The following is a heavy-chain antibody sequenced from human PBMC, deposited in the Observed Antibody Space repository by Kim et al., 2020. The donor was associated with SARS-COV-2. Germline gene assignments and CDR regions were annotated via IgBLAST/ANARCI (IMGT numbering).Heavy chain of an antibody. D-gene: IGHD2-2*01. Sequence: GGSLRLSCVASGFTFSSSAMTWVRQAPGKGLEWVSTIIGSGDATYYADSVKGRLVVSRDNSKNTLYLQMNNLRGDETAIYYCAKNVRITSVTFVWYVDLWGRGTSVTVSS. V-gene: IGHV3-23*01. CDR2: IIGSGDAT. J-gene: IGHJ2*01. CDR1: GFTFSSSA. CDR3: AKNVRITSVTFVWYVDL.